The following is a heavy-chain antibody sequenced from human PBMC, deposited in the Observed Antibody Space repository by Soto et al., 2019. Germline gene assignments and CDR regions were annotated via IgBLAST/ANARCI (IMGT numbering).Heavy chain of an antibody. V-gene: IGHV3-13*01. CDR1: GFTFSSYD. J-gene: IGHJ4*02. CDR2: IGTAGDT. D-gene: IGHD1-1*01. CDR3: ARAELARRYFDY. Sequence: GGSLRLSCAASGFTFSSYDMHWVRQATGKGLEWVSAIGTAGDTYYPGSVKGRFTISRENAKNSLYLQMNSLRAGDTAVYYCARAELARRYFDYWGQGTLVTVSS.